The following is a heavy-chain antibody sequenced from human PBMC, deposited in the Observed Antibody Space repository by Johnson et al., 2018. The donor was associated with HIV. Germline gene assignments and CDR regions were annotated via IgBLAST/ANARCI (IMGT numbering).Heavy chain of an antibody. CDR3: ARRDPWVENGAFDI. Sequence: QVQLVESGGGVVQPGRSLRLSCAASGFTFSSYGMHWVRQAPGKGLEWVAVIWYDGSNKYYADSVKGRFTISRDNSKNTLYLQRNSLGAGDTAVYFCARRDPWVENGAFDIWGQGTMVTVSS. J-gene: IGHJ3*02. D-gene: IGHD5-24*01. CDR1: GFTFSSYG. CDR2: IWYDGSNK. V-gene: IGHV3-33*01.